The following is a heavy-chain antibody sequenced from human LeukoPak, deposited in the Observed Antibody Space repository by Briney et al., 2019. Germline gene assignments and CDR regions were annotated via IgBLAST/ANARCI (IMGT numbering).Heavy chain of an antibody. J-gene: IGHJ4*02. CDR3: ARDPAPDDY. V-gene: IGHV3-21*01. CDR1: GFTFSTYA. Sequence: GGSLRLSCAASGFTFSTYAMNWVRQARGKRLDWVSSITSRRDTYYPDSLKGRFTLSRDNAKYSLYLQMNSLRAEDTAVYNCARDPAPDDYWGQRTLVTVSS. CDR2: ITSRRDT.